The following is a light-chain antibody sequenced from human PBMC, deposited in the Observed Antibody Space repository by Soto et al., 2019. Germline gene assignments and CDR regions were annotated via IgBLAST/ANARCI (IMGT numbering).Light chain of an antibody. CDR2: WAS. V-gene: IGKV4-1*01. J-gene: IGKJ4*01. Sequence: DIVMTQSPDSLAVSLGERATINCKSSQSVLYSSNNKSYLAWYQQKPGQPPKLIIYWASTRESGVPDRFSGGGSGTDFALTISSLQAEDVAVYYCQQYYSTPLTFGGGTKVEIK. CDR3: QQYYSTPLT. CDR1: QSVLYSSNNKSY.